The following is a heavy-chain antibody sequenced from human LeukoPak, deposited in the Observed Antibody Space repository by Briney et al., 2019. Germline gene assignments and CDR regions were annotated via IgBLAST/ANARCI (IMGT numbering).Heavy chain of an antibody. V-gene: IGHV4-31*03. J-gene: IGHJ6*02. CDR1: GGSIRSGGYY. CDR2: IHHTGST. D-gene: IGHD2-8*02. CDR3: ARLVPHYYYGLDL. Sequence: SQTLSLTCTISGGSIRSGGYYWSWIRQHPGKGLEWIGYIHHTGSTYYNPSLKSRLTISVDTPKNQFSLRLSSVTAADTAVYYCARLVPHYYYGLDLWGQGTLVTVSS.